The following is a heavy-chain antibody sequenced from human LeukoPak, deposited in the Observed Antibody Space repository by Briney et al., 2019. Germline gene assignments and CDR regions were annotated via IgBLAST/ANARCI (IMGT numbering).Heavy chain of an antibody. V-gene: IGHV3-23*01. CDR1: GFTFSNYV. CDR3: AKVSSGWYWNYFDY. Sequence: GGSLRLSCAASGFTFSNYVMSWIRQAPGKGLEWVSSVSGTGGSTYYADSVKGRFTISRDNSKNTLYLQMNSLRAEDTALYYCAKVSSGWYWNYFDYWGQGTLVTVSS. CDR2: VSGTGGST. D-gene: IGHD6-19*01. J-gene: IGHJ4*02.